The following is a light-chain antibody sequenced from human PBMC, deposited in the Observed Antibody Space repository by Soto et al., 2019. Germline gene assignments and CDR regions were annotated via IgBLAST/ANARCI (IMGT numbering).Light chain of an antibody. J-gene: IGKJ1*01. Sequence: EIVLTQSPGTLSLSPGERATLSCRASQSVSNYLAWYQQKPGQAPRLLLYGASRRATVIPDRFSGSGSGTDFTLTISRLEPEDFAVYYCQQYGGSPQTFGQGTNVEIK. CDR1: QSVSNY. V-gene: IGKV3-20*01. CDR2: GAS. CDR3: QQYGGSPQT.